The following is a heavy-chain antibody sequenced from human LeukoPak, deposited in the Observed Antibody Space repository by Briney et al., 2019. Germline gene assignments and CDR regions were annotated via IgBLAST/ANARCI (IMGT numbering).Heavy chain of an antibody. CDR2: ISGSGGST. D-gene: IGHD1-1*01. CDR1: GFTFSSYA. J-gene: IGHJ5*02. CDR3: AKGIDWNRYNWFDP. Sequence: GGSLRLSCAASGFTFSSYAMSWVRQAPGRGLEWVSAISGSGGSTYYADSVKGRFTISRDNSKNTLYLQMNSLRAEDTAVYYCAKGIDWNRYNWFDPWGQGTLVTVSS. V-gene: IGHV3-23*01.